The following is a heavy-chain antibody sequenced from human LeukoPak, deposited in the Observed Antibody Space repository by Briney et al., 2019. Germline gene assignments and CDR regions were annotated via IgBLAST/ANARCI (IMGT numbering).Heavy chain of an antibody. CDR3: ARGYSSSWYNRFDY. D-gene: IGHD6-13*01. CDR2: IKQDGSEK. V-gene: IGHV3-7*01. CDR1: GFTFSSYW. Sequence: GGSLRLSCAASGFTFSSYWMSWVRQAPGKGLEWVANIKQDGSEKYYADSVKGRFTISRDNAKNSLFLQMNSLRAEGTAVYYCARGYSSSWYNRFDYWGQGTLVTVSS. J-gene: IGHJ4*02.